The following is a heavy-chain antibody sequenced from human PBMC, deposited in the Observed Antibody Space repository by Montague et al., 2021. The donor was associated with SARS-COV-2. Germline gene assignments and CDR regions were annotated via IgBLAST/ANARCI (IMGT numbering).Heavy chain of an antibody. CDR3: ARDRHWTNTYYDILTGYQYYYYGMDV. CDR1: GFTVSSNY. D-gene: IGHD3-9*01. V-gene: IGHV3-66*01. Sequence: SLRLSCAVPGFTVSSNYMSWVRQAPGKGLEWVSVIYSGGSTYYADSVKGRFTISRDNCKNTLYLQMNSLRAEDTAVYYCARDRHWTNTYYDILTGYQYYYYGMDVWGQGTTVTVSS. CDR2: IYSGGST. J-gene: IGHJ6*02.